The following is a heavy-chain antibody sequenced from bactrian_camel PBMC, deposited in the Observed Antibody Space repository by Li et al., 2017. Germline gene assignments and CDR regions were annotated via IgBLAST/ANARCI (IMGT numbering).Heavy chain of an antibody. Sequence: DVQLVESGGDSVQAGGSPRLSCVASGYALSYNFSRSCMGWFRQAPGKGREGVAATGADKIAYNDLVRGRFAFSQDNASNTVYLQMNSLKPEDTATYYCAARSVGWCPLFEHWLGKRAYTPAGYFANWGQGTQVTVS. D-gene: IGHD1*01. V-gene: IGHV3S40*01. CDR2: TGADKI. CDR3: AARSVGWCPLFEHWLGKRAYTPAGYFAN. CDR1: GYALSYNFSRSC. J-gene: IGHJ6*01.